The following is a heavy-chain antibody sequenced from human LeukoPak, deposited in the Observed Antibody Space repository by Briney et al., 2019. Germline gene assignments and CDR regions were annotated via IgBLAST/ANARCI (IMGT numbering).Heavy chain of an antibody. Sequence: SETLSLTCTVSGGSVSSGSYYWSWIRQPPGKGLEWIGYIYYSGSTNYNPSLKSRVTISLDTSKNQFSLKLSSVTAADTAVYYCARGSSSSPLTPLDSWGQGILVTVSS. J-gene: IGHJ4*02. CDR2: IYYSGST. CDR3: ARGSSSSPLTPLDS. V-gene: IGHV4-61*01. CDR1: GGSVSSGSYY. D-gene: IGHD6-6*01.